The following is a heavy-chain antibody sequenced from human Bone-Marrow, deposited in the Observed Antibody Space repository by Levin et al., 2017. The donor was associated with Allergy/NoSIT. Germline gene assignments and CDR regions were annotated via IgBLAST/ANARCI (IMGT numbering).Heavy chain of an antibody. CDR3: AKDGYNYGYDAFDI. J-gene: IGHJ3*02. Sequence: GGSLRLSCEASAFTISTYAMSWVRQAPGKGLEWVSGISGNGGTTFYPDSLKGRFTISRDNSKNTLYLQMNSLRAEDTAVYYCAKDGYNYGYDAFDIWGPGTTVTVSS. CDR1: AFTISTYA. CDR2: ISGNGGTT. V-gene: IGHV3-23*01. D-gene: IGHD5-18*01.